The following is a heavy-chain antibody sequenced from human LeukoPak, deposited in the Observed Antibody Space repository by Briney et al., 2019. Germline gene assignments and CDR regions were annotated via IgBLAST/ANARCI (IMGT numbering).Heavy chain of an antibody. J-gene: IGHJ3*02. CDR1: GGSISDSY. CDR2: IYYSGST. Sequence: SETLSLTCTVSGGSISDSYWSWIRQHPGKGLEWIGYIYYSGSTYYNPSLKSRVTISVDTSKNQFSLKLSSVTAADTAVYYCARTVTYYYDSSGPNAFDIWGQGTMVTVSS. CDR3: ARTVTYYYDSSGPNAFDI. V-gene: IGHV4-59*06. D-gene: IGHD3-22*01.